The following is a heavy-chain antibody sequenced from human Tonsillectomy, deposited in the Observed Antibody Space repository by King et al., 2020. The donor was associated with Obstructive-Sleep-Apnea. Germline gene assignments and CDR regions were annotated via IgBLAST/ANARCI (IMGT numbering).Heavy chain of an antibody. J-gene: IGHJ5*02. CDR1: GFTFDDYA. D-gene: IGHD3-10*01. CDR2: ITWNSGSI. CDR3: EKEHTLIRGVMAS. Sequence: VQLVESGGGFIQPGRSLRLSCAASGFTFDDYAMFWVRQAPGKGLEWGSGITWNSGSIDYADSVMGRFTISSDNAKNSLLLQMNSLRVEDTALYYCEKEHTLIRGVMASWGQGTLVIVSS. V-gene: IGHV3-9*01.